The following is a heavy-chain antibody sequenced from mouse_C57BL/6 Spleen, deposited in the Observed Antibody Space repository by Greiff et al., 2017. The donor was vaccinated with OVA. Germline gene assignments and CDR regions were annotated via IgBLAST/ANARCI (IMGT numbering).Heavy chain of an antibody. CDR3: TRRLVVSPYFDY. CDR1: GYTFTDYE. Sequence: VKLMESGAELVRPGASVTLSCKASGYTFTDYEMHWVKQTPVHGLEWIGAIDPETGGTAYNQKFKGKAILTADKSSSTAYMELRSLTSEDSAVYYCTRRLVVSPYFDYWGQGTTLTVSS. CDR2: IDPETGGT. J-gene: IGHJ2*01. V-gene: IGHV1-15*01. D-gene: IGHD1-1*01.